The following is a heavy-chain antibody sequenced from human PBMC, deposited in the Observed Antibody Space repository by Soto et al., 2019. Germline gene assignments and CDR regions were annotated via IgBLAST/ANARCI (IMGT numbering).Heavy chain of an antibody. CDR3: ARDRDDYGSGNYYNRSDF. CDR2: IIPIFGTP. V-gene: IGHV1-69*01. J-gene: IGHJ4*02. CDR1: GGIFSTYA. Sequence: QVQLVQSGAEVKKPGSSVKVSCKASGGIFSTYAISWLRQAPGQGLEWMGGIIPIFGTPNYAQKFQGRVTITADESTSTAYMELSIRRSEDTAVYYCARDRDDYGSGNYYNRSDFWGQGTLVTLSS. D-gene: IGHD3-10*01.